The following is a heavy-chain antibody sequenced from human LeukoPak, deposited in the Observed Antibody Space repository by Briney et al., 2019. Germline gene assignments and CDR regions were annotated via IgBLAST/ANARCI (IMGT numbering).Heavy chain of an antibody. CDR1: SDSISSYY. Sequence: KPSETLSLTCTVSSDSISSYYWSWIRQPPGKGLEWIGYIYYRGSTNYNPSLKSRVTTSVDTSENQFSLKLSSVTAADTAVYYCARSLLHRSGLRQQLVRTYYYNYMDVWGKGTTVTVSS. D-gene: IGHD6-6*01. CDR2: IYYRGST. J-gene: IGHJ6*03. CDR3: ARSLLHRSGLRQQLVRTYYYNYMDV. V-gene: IGHV4-59*01.